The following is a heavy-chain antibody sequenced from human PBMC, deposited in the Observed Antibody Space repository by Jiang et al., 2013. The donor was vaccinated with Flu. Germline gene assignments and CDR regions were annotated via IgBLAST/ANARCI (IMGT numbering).Heavy chain of an antibody. V-gene: IGHV1-18*01. CDR2: ISAYNGNT. D-gene: IGHD6-19*01. Sequence: SWVRQAPGQGLEWMGWISAYNGNTNYAQKLQGRVTMTTDTSTSTAYMELRSLRSDDTAVYYCARAMYSSGWYVDYWGQGTLVTVSS. CDR3: ARAMYSSGWYVDY. J-gene: IGHJ4*02.